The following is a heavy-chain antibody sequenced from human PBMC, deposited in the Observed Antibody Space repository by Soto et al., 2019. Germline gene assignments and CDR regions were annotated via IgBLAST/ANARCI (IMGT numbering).Heavy chain of an antibody. V-gene: IGHV1-2*02. J-gene: IGHJ4*02. CDR1: GYPFTGYY. D-gene: IGHD3-22*01. CDR3: ARVFRFYYDSSGYGP. CDR2: INPNSGGT. Sequence: ASVKVSCKASGYPFTGYYMHWVRQAPGQGLEWMGWINPNSGGTNYAQKFQGRVTMTRDTSISTAYMELSRLRSDDTAVYYCARVFRFYYDSSGYGPWGQGTLVTVSS.